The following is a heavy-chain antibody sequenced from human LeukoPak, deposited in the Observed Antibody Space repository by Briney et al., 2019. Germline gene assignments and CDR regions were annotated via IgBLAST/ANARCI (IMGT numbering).Heavy chain of an antibody. J-gene: IGHJ6*03. CDR2: ISYDGSNT. D-gene: IGHD2-15*01. Sequence: GRSLRLSCAAAGFRFKSYGMHWVRQAPGKGLEWVAVISYDGSNTYYVDSVKGRFSISRDNSNNTVYLQLNSLKVEDTAVYYCPKDGILLSPGPLRSSYLDVWGKGPRSPSP. V-gene: IGHV3-30*18. CDR3: PKDGILLSPGPLRSSYLDV. CDR1: GFRFKSYG.